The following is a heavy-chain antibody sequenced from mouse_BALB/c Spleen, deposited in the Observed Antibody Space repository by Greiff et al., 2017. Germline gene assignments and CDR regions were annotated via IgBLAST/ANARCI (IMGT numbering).Heavy chain of an antibody. CDR2: IWAGGST. CDR1: GFSLTSYG. Sequence: VKLMESGPGLVAPSQSLSITCTVSGFSLTSYGVHWVRQPPGKGLEWLGVIWAGGSTNYNSALMSRLSISKDNSKSQVFLKMNSLQTDDTAMYYCARSMIHYFDYWGQGTTLTVSS. CDR3: ARSMIHYFDY. J-gene: IGHJ2*01. V-gene: IGHV2-9*02. D-gene: IGHD2-3*01.